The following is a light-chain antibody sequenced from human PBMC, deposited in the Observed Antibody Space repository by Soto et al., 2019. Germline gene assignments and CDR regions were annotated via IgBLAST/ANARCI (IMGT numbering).Light chain of an antibody. V-gene: IGKV3-15*01. J-gene: IGKJ4*01. CDR1: QSVSSN. CDR3: QQYNNWPST. Sequence: EIVMTQSSATLSVSPGERATLSCRASQSVSSNLAWYQQKPGQAPRLLIYGASTRATGIPARFSGSGSGTEFTLTISSLQSEDFAVYYCQQYNNWPSTFGGGTKVEIK. CDR2: GAS.